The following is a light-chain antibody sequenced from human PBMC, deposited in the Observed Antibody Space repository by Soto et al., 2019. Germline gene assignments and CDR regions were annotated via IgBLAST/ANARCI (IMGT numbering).Light chain of an antibody. CDR3: QQYSIYPHT. J-gene: IGKJ2*01. Sequence: EIVWTQSPDILSLSPGERATLSCRAPQTVTNSYFAWYQHKPGQAPRLLIYGISSRATDIPDRFSGSGSGTEFNLTISRLEPEDFVVYYRQQYSIYPHTFGQGTKLEVK. CDR1: QTVTNSY. CDR2: GIS. V-gene: IGKV3-20*01.